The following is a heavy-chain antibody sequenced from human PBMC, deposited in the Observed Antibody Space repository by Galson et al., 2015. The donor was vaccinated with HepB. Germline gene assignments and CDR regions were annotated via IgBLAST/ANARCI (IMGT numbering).Heavy chain of an antibody. CDR3: ARAGVGTSAYDFDI. V-gene: IGHV3-30-3*01. CDR1: GFTFSTYA. Sequence: SLRLSCAASGFTFSTYAMHWVRQAPGEGLEWVAIISYDGSNKYYADSVKGRFTISRDNSKNTLYLQMNSLRGEDTAVYYCARAGVGTSAYDFDIWGQGTMVTVSS. CDR2: ISYDGSNK. D-gene: IGHD1-26*01. J-gene: IGHJ3*02.